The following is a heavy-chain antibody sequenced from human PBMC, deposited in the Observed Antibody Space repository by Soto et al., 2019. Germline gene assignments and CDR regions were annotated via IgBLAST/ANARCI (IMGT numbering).Heavy chain of an antibody. D-gene: IGHD3-16*01. CDR1: GGSISSYY. Sequence: PSETLSLTCTVSGGSISSYYWSWIRQPPGKGLEWIGYIYYSGSTNYNPSLKSRVTISVDTSKNQFSLKLSSVTAADTAVYYCARDLRRDPYYYYGLDVWGQGTTVTVSS. CDR3: ARDLRRDPYYYYGLDV. V-gene: IGHV4-59*01. J-gene: IGHJ6*02. CDR2: IYYSGST.